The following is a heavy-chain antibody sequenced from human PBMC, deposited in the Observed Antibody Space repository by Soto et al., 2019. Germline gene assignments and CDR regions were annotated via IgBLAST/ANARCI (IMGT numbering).Heavy chain of an antibody. J-gene: IGHJ1*01. CDR3: AKDHGDYRFFQH. Sequence: EVQLLESGGGLVQPGGSLRLSCAASGFTFSTNAMNWVRQAPGKGLEWVSALTGSGGSKYYADSVKGRFTIARDNTKNTRYLQMNSLRAEDTAVYYCAKDHGDYRFFQHWGQGTLDTDSS. CDR2: LTGSGGSK. CDR1: GFTFSTNA. V-gene: IGHV3-23*01. D-gene: IGHD4-17*01.